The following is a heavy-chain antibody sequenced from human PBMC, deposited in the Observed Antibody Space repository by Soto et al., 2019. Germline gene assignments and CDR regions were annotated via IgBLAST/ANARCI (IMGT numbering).Heavy chain of an antibody. Sequence: ASVKVSCKASGGTFSSYAISWVRQAPGQGLEWMGGIIPIFGTANYAQKFQGRVTITADESTSTAYMELSSLRSEDTAVYYCARKTTGYYDSSGYTSAFDIWGQGTMVTVSS. CDR1: GGTFSSYA. CDR3: ARKTTGYYDSSGYTSAFDI. V-gene: IGHV1-69*13. J-gene: IGHJ3*02. CDR2: IIPIFGTA. D-gene: IGHD3-22*01.